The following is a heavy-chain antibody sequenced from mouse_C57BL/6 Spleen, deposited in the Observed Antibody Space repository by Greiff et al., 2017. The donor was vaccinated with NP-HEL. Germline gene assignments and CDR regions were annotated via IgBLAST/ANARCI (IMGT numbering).Heavy chain of an antibody. V-gene: IGHV5-6*02. CDR1: GFTFSSYG. D-gene: IGHD3-3*01. Sequence: DVMLVESGGDLVKPGGSLKLSCAASGFTFSSYGMSWVRQTPDKRLEWVATISSGGSYTYYPDSVKGRFTISRDNAKNTLYLQMSSLKSEDTAMYYCARLGLGFDYWGQGTTLTVSS. J-gene: IGHJ2*01. CDR3: ARLGLGFDY. CDR2: ISSGGSYT.